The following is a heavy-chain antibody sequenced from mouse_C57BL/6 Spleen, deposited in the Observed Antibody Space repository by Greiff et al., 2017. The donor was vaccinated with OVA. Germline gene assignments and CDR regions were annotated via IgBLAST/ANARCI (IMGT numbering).Heavy chain of an antibody. Sequence: LVESGAELVRPGTSVKVSCKASGYAFTNYLIEWVKQRPGQGLEWIGVINPGSGGTNYNEKFKGKATLTADKSSSTAYMQLSSLTSEDSAVYFCARDYGSSPLYAMDYWGQGTSVTVSS. CDR3: ARDYGSSPLYAMDY. V-gene: IGHV1-54*01. J-gene: IGHJ4*01. CDR2: INPGSGGT. D-gene: IGHD1-1*01. CDR1: GYAFTNYL.